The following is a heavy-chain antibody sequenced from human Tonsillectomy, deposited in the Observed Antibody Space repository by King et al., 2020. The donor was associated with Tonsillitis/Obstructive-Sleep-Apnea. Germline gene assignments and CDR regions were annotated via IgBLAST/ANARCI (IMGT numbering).Heavy chain of an antibody. CDR2: IGYDGSNK. CDR3: AVGYCTSTSCFGLDY. CDR1: GFTFSSYA. J-gene: IGHJ4*02. Sequence: HVQLVESGGGVVQPGRSLRLSCAASGFTFSSYAMHWVRQAPGKGLEWVAVIGYDGSNKYYADSVKGRFTISRDSSKNTLDLQMNSLRAEDTAVYYCAVGYCTSTSCFGLDYWGQGTLVTVSS. V-gene: IGHV3-33*01. D-gene: IGHD2-2*01.